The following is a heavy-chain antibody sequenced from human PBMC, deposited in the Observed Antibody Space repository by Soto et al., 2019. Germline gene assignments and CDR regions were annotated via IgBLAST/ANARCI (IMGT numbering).Heavy chain of an antibody. J-gene: IGHJ4*01. V-gene: IGHV3-7*01. CDR3: ASYPYPTVPVLHFDL. CDR1: GFTFSNYW. Sequence: GGSLRLSCEASGFTFSNYWMSWVRQAPGKGLECVANTKKDGSQTYYVDSVKGRFTISRDNAKNSLYLQMNSLRVDDTAVYYCASYPYPTVPVLHFDLWCQGTQVNVSS. CDR2: TKKDGSQT. D-gene: IGHD4-4*01.